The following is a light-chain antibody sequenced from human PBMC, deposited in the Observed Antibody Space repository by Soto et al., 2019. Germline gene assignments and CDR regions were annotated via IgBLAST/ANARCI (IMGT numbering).Light chain of an antibody. J-gene: IGKJ1*01. CDR1: QSVSNNY. V-gene: IGKV3-20*01. CDR3: QQYGSSGT. CDR2: GAS. Sequence: EIVLTQSPATLSLSAGERATLSCRASQSVSNNYLAWYQQKPGQAPRLLIYGASKRATGIPDRFSGSGSGTDFTLTISRLEPEDFAVYYCQQYGSSGTFGQGTKVDIK.